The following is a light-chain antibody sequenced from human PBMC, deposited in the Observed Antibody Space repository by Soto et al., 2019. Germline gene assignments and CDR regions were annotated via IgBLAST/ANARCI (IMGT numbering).Light chain of an antibody. CDR1: SSDVGSYDL. V-gene: IGLV2-14*02. CDR3: CSYTSGSTLV. CDR2: DGS. Sequence: QSALTQPASVSGSPGQSITISCTGTSSDVGSYDLVSWYQQHPGTAPKLMIYDGSKRPSGVSHRFSGSKSGNTASLTISGLQAEDEGDYYCCSYTSGSTLVFGGGTKLTVL. J-gene: IGLJ2*01.